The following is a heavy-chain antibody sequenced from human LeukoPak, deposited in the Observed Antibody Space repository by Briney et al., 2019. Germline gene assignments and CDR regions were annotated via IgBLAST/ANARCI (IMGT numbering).Heavy chain of an antibody. CDR1: GGTFSSYA. CDR2: ISAYNGNT. Sequence: ASVKVSCKASGGTFSSYAISWVRQAPGQGLEWMGWISAYNGNTNYAQKLQGRVTMTTDTSTSTAYMELRSLRSGDTAVYYCARDLRSGTTISYYYGMDVWGQGTTVTVSS. D-gene: IGHD1-7*01. V-gene: IGHV1-18*01. CDR3: ARDLRSGTTISYYYGMDV. J-gene: IGHJ6*02.